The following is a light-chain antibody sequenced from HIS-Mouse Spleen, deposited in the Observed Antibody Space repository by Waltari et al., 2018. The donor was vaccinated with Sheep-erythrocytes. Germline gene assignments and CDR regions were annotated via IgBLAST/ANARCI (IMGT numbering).Light chain of an antibody. V-gene: IGLV2-11*01. J-gene: IGLJ1*01. CDR3: CSYAGSYNHV. Sequence: QSALTQPRSVSGSPGQSVTISCTGTSSDVGGYNYVSWYQQHPGKAPKPMIYDVSKRPSGVPDRFSDSKSGNTASLTISGLQAEDEADYYCCSYAGSYNHVFATGTKVTVL. CDR2: DVS. CDR1: SSDVGGYNY.